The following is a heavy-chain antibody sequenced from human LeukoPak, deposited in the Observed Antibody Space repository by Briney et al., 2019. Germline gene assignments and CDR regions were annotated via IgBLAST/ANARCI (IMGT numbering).Heavy chain of an antibody. D-gene: IGHD5-24*01. CDR2: INPNSGGT. J-gene: IGHJ3*01. V-gene: IGHV1-2*02. CDR3: ARIRDGYNDAYDL. Sequence: ASVKVSCKASGYTFTGYYTHWVRQAPGQGLEWMGWINPNSGGTNYAQNFQGRVTLTRDTSTSTVYMELSSLRSEDTAIYYCARIRDGYNDAYDLWGQGTVVTVPS. CDR1: GYTFTGYY.